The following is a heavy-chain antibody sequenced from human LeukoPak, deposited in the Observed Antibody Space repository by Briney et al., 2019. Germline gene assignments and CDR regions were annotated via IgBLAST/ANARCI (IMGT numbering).Heavy chain of an antibody. CDR3: AKDFYYDSSGYYWVFDY. Sequence: GGSLRLSCAASGFTFSSYSMNWVRQAPGKGLEWVSSISSSSSYIYYADSVKGRFTISRDNAKNSLYLQMNSLRAEDTAVYYCAKDFYYDSSGYYWVFDYWGQGTLVTVSS. J-gene: IGHJ4*02. D-gene: IGHD3-22*01. CDR2: ISSSSSYI. V-gene: IGHV3-21*01. CDR1: GFTFSSYS.